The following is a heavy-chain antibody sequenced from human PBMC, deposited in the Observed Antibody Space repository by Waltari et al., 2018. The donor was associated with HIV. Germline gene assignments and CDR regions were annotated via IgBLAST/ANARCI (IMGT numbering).Heavy chain of an antibody. V-gene: IGHV4-59*01. CDR1: GVPISSYS. CDR2: IYYSGST. CDR3: ARGDYYDSRGYPVPFDY. J-gene: IGHJ4*02. D-gene: IGHD3-22*01. Sequence: QVQLQESGPGLVKPSETLSLPCPVSGVPISSYSWRWIRQPPGKGLEWIGYIYYSGSTNYNPSLKSRVTISLDTSKNQFSLKLSSVTAADTAVYYCARGDYYDSRGYPVPFDYWGQGTLVTVSS.